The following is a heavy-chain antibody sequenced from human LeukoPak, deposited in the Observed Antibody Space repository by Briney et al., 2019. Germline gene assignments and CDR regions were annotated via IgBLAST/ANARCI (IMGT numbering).Heavy chain of an antibody. CDR2: SYTSGNT. D-gene: IGHD4-11*01. V-gene: IGHV4-4*07. Sequence: SETLSLTCTVSGGSINSYYWSWIRQPAGKGLEWIGRSYTSGNTNYNPSLETRVTMSLDTSKNQFSLKLATVTAADTAVYYCAREASTVTSRALDYWGQGTLVTVSS. CDR3: AREASTVTSRALDY. J-gene: IGHJ4*02. CDR1: GGSINSYY.